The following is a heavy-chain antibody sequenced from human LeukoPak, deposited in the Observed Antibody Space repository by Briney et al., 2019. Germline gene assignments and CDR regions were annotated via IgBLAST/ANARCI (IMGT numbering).Heavy chain of an antibody. V-gene: IGHV4-59*08. CDR2: IYYSGST. CDR3: ARHEMGETYYYDSSGYFGY. J-gene: IGHJ4*02. Sequence: SETLSLTCTVSGGSISSYYWSWIRQPPGKGLEWIGYIYYSGSTNYNPSLKSRVTISVDTSKNQFSLKLSSVTAADTAVYYCARHEMGETYYYDSSGYFGYWGQGTLVTVSS. D-gene: IGHD3-22*01. CDR1: GGSISSYY.